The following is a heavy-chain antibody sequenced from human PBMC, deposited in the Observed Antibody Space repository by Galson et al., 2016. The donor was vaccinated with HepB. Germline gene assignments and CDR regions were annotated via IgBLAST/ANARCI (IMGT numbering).Heavy chain of an antibody. V-gene: IGHV4-34*01. CDR1: GESFSGYY. D-gene: IGHD3-10*01. CDR3: ARGVKELDKKYYYYNHYMDV. CDR2: INYGGGT. Sequence: SETLSLTCAVYGESFSGYYWNWIRQSPGKGLEWIGEINYGGGTNYNPSLESRVIISVDTSKNQFSLKLSSVTAADTAVYYCARGVKELDKKYYYYNHYMDVWGKGTTVTVSS. J-gene: IGHJ6*03.